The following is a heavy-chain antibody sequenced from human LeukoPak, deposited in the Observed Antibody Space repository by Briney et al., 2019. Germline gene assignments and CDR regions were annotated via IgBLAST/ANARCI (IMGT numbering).Heavy chain of an antibody. V-gene: IGHV4-30-4*08. Sequence: SGTPSLTCTVSGGSISSGDYYWSWIRQPPGKGLEWIGYIYYSGSTYYNPSLKSRVTISVDTSKNQFSLKLSSVTAADTAVYYCARDEYGDFQGFDFWGQGTRVTVSS. CDR2: IYYSGST. CDR3: ARDEYGDFQGFDF. CDR1: GGSISSGDYY. J-gene: IGHJ4*02. D-gene: IGHD4-17*01.